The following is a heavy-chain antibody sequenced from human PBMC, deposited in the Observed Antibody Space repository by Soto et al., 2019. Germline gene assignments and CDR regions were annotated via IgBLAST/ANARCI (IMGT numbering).Heavy chain of an antibody. V-gene: IGHV3-30-3*01. CDR1: GFTFSRYA. D-gene: IGHD4-4*01. CDR2: LSFDGSNK. J-gene: IGHJ4*02. CDR3: ARDPTVSTVTYFDY. Sequence: QVQLVESGGGVVQPGRSLRLSCEASGFTFSRYAMHWVRQAPGKGLEWVAVLSFDGSNKYYADSVKGRFTISRDNSKNTLFLQMNGLRVEDTAVYYCARDPTVSTVTYFDYWGKGTLVTVSS.